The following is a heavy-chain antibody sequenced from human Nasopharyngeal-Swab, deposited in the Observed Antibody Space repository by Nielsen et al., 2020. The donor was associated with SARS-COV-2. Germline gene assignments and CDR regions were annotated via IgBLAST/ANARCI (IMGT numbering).Heavy chain of an antibody. Sequence: ASVKVSCKASGYTFTSYVMNWVRQAPGQGLEWMGWINTNTGNPTYAQGFTGRFVFSLDTSVSTAYLQISSLKAEDTAVYYCARGGGVRRYYDSSGYYYYYYGMDVWGQGTTVTVSS. CDR2: INTNTGNP. D-gene: IGHD3-22*01. V-gene: IGHV7-4-1*02. CDR1: GYTFTSYV. J-gene: IGHJ6*02. CDR3: ARGGGVRRYYDSSGYYYYYYGMDV.